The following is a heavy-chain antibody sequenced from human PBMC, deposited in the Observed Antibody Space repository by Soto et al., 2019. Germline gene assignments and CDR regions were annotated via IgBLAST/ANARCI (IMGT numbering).Heavy chain of an antibody. D-gene: IGHD1-26*01. CDR3: AKSGPTNYFDF. J-gene: IGHJ4*02. V-gene: IGHV3-23*01. CDR1: AFTFSSYA. CDR2: IAGSGGDI. Sequence: HPGGSLRLSCAASAFTFSSYAMAWVRQAPGKGLEWVSSIAGSGGDISYADSVKGRFTISRDNSKNTLYLQMDSLRAEDTAIYYCAKSGPTNYFDFWGQGTLVTVSS.